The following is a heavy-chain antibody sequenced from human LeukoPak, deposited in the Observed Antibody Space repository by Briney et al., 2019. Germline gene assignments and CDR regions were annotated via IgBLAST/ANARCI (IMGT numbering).Heavy chain of an antibody. CDR2: IYYSGST. J-gene: IGHJ6*02. V-gene: IGHV4-59*08. CDR3: ARRHGIAADGPYYYGMDV. Sequence: PSETLSLTCTVSGGSISSYYWSWIRQPPGKGLEWIGYIYYSGSTNYNPSLKSRVTISVDTSKNQFSLKLSSLTAADTAVYYCARRHGIAADGPYYYGMDVWGQGTTVTVSS. CDR1: GGSISSYY. D-gene: IGHD6-13*01.